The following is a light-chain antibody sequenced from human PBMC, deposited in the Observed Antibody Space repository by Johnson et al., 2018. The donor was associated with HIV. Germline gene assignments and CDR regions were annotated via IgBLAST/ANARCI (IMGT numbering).Light chain of an antibody. CDR1: SSNIGKNY. CDR3: ATWDSSLSAFYV. CDR2: DNN. J-gene: IGLJ1*01. Sequence: QSVLTQPPSVSAAPGQKVTISCSGSSSNIGKNYVCWYQQLPGTAPKLLIYDNNKRPSGIPDRFSGSRSGTSATLGITGLQTGDEADNYCATWDSSLSAFYVFGTGTKGTVV. V-gene: IGLV1-51*01.